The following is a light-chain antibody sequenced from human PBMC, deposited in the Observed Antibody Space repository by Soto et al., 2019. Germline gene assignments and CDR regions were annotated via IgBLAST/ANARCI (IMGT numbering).Light chain of an antibody. V-gene: IGKV4-1*01. CDR3: QQYFSIPMFT. CDR1: QSALFSASNKNY. CDR2: WAS. Sequence: DVVLTQSPDSLALSLGETATITCRTSQSALFSASNKNYIAWYQRRPGQPLRLLFYWASTRASGVPERFSSSGSGTDFTLTITGLQPDDAAIYYCQQYFSIPMFTFAQGTKLQIK. J-gene: IGKJ2*01.